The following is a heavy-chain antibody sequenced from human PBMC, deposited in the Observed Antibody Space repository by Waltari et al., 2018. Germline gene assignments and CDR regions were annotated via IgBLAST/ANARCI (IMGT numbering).Heavy chain of an antibody. CDR1: GVTFTSYA. J-gene: IGHJ4*02. V-gene: IGHV1-69*01. CDR3: ARDHSSSSDY. Sequence: VQLVQSGAEGTQPGSSVKVSCKAPGVTFTSYAINWVRQAPGQGLEWMGGIIPIFGTANYAQKFQGRVTITADESTSTAYMELSSLRSEDTAVYYCARDHSSSSDYWGQGTLVTVSS. D-gene: IGHD6-6*01. CDR2: IIPIFGTA.